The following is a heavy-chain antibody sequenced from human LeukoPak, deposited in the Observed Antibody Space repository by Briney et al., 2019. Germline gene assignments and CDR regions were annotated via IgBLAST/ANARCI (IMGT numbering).Heavy chain of an antibody. CDR2: ISGSGGST. V-gene: IGHV3-23*01. CDR1: GFTFDDYA. Sequence: GGSLRLSCAASGFTFDDYAMSWVRQAPGKGLEWVSAISGSGGSTYYADSVKGRFTISRDNSKNTLYLQMNSLRAEDTAVYYCAKDQRHYDSSGYYYEIDYWGQGTLVTVSS. D-gene: IGHD3-22*01. J-gene: IGHJ4*02. CDR3: AKDQRHYDSSGYYYEIDY.